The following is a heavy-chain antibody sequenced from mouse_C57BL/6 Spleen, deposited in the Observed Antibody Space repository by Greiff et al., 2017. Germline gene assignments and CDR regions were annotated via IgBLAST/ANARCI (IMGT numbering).Heavy chain of an antibody. V-gene: IGHV1-64*01. CDR2: IHPNSGST. D-gene: IGHD2-4*01. J-gene: IGHJ3*01. CDR1: GYTFNSYW. Sequence: QVQLQQPGAELVTPGASVKLSCKASGYTFNSYWMHWVKQRPGQGLEWIGMIHPNSGSTNYNEKFKSKATLTVDKSSSTAYMQLSSLTSEDSAVYYCASTYDYKGFAYWGQGTLVTVSA. CDR3: ASTYDYKGFAY.